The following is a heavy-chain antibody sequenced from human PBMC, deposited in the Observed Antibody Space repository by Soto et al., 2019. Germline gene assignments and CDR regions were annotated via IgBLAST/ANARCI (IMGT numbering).Heavy chain of an antibody. CDR2: IRSKAYGGTT. J-gene: IGHJ4*02. CDR3: TRDLYDFWSGYAQN. Sequence: PGGSLRLSCTASGFTFGDYAMSWFRQAPGKGLEWVGFIRSKAYGGTTEYAASVKGRFTISRDDSKSIAYLQMNSLKTEDTAVYYCTRDLYDFWSGYAQNWGQGTLVTVSS. CDR1: GFTFGDYA. D-gene: IGHD3-3*01. V-gene: IGHV3-49*03.